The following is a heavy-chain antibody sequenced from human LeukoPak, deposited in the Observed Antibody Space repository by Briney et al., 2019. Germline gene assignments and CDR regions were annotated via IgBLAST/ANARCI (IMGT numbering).Heavy chain of an antibody. CDR2: ISSSSSYI. CDR1: GFTFSSYS. D-gene: IGHD3-22*01. CDR3: ARGRPFYYDI. Sequence: GGSLRLSCAASGFTFSSYSMNWVRQAPGKGLEWVSSISSSSSYIYYADSVKGRFTISRDNAKNSLYPQMNSLRDEDTAVYYCARGRPFYYDIWGQGTLVTVSS. V-gene: IGHV3-21*01. J-gene: IGHJ4*02.